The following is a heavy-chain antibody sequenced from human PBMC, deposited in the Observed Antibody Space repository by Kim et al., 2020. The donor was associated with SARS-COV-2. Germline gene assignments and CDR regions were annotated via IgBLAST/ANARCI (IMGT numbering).Heavy chain of an antibody. CDR3: ARAGYGGNFDYYYGMDV. Sequence: GGSLRLSCTASGFTFSSYDMHWVRQAPGKGLEWVSAIGTAGDTYFPGSVKGRFTISRENAKNSLYLQLNSLRAGDTAVYFCARAGYGGNFDYYYGMDVWG. CDR1: GFTFSSYD. CDR2: IGTAGDT. V-gene: IGHV3-13*01. D-gene: IGHD4-17*01. J-gene: IGHJ6*01.